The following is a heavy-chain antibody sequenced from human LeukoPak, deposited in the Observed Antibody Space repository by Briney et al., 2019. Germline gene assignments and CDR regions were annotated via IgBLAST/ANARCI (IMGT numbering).Heavy chain of an antibody. CDR3: ARIAAGPGY. J-gene: IGHJ4*02. D-gene: IGHD6-13*01. Sequence: SETLSLTCTVSGGSISSSDYYWAWIRQPPGKGLEWIGSIYYSGSTNYNPSLKGRVTISVDTSKNQFSLKLSSVTAADTAVYYCARIAAGPGYWGQGTLVTVSS. CDR2: IYYSGST. V-gene: IGHV4-39*07. CDR1: GGSISSSDYY.